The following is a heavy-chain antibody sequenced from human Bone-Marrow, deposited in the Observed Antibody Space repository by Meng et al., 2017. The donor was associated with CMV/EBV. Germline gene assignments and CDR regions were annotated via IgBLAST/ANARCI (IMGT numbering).Heavy chain of an antibody. J-gene: IGHJ5*02. D-gene: IGHD6-6*01. CDR1: GRSFSGYY. V-gene: IGHV4-34*01. Sequence: SETLSLTCAVYGRSFSGYYWSWIRQPPGKGLEWIGEINHSGSTNYNPSLKSRVTISVDTSKNQFSLKLSSVTAADTAVYYCAREVSSSYNWFDPWGQGTLVTVSS. CDR3: AREVSSSYNWFDP. CDR2: INHSGST.